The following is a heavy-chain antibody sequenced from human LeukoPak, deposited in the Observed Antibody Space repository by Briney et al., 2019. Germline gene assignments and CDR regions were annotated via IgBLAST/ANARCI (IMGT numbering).Heavy chain of an antibody. CDR3: ARDMSGYCSGGSCYFVGFDP. Sequence: GGSLRLSCAASGFTFGNYGMSWVRQAPGKGLEWVSGINWNGGSTGYADSVKGRFTISRDNAKNSLYLQMNSLRAEDTAVYYCARDMSGYCSGGSCYFVGFDPWGQGTLVTVSS. J-gene: IGHJ5*02. CDR2: INWNGGST. CDR1: GFTFGNYG. D-gene: IGHD2-15*01. V-gene: IGHV3-20*04.